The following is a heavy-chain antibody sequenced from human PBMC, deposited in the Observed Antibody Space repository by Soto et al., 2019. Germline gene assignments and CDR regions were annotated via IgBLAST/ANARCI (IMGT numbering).Heavy chain of an antibody. D-gene: IGHD3-22*01. CDR2: ISYDGSDK. V-gene: IGHV3-30-3*01. Sequence: PGGSLRLSCAASAFTFSSYAMHWVRQAPGKGLDWVAVISYDGSDKYYADSVKGRFTVSRDNSKNTLYLQMNSLRADDTAVYYCARDRRYESNTYYLNYRMDDGCQGTTVNASS. CDR3: ARDRRYESNTYYLNYRMDD. J-gene: IGHJ6*02. CDR1: AFTFSSYA.